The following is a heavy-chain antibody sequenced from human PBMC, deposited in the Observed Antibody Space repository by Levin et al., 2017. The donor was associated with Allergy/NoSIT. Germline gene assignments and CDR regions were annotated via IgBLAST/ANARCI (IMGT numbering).Heavy chain of an antibody. V-gene: IGHV4-39*01. Sequence: KASETLSLTCTISGGSISSSDYYWGWIRQPPGKGLEWIGSIYYSGSTYYNPSLKSRVTISVDTSKNQFSLRLSSVTAADTAVYFCARHLLVVVAATPISNWFDPWGQGILVTVSS. CDR2: IYYSGST. D-gene: IGHD2-15*01. CDR3: ARHLLVVVAATPISNWFDP. CDR1: GGSISSSDYY. J-gene: IGHJ5*02.